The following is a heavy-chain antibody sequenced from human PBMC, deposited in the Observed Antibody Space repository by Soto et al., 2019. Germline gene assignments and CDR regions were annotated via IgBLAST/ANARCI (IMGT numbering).Heavy chain of an antibody. D-gene: IGHD3-3*01. CDR3: ARAAKPNDTYYDFWSGYYPYYYYGMDV. CDR1: GGTFSSYA. Sequence: SVKVSCKASGGTFSSYAISWVRQAPGQGLEWMGGIIPIFGTANYAQKFQGRVTITADESTSTAYMELSSLRSEDTAVYYRARAAKPNDTYYDFWSGYYPYYYYGMDVWGQGTTVTVSS. CDR2: IIPIFGTA. V-gene: IGHV1-69*13. J-gene: IGHJ6*02.